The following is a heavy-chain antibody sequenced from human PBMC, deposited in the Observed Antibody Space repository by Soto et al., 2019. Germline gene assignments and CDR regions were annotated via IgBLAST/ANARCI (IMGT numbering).Heavy chain of an antibody. CDR3: ARAQPTYSSSYFDY. D-gene: IGHD3-22*01. CDR2: ISGRGDDT. CDR1: GFTFSSYA. J-gene: IGHJ4*02. V-gene: IGHV3-23*01. Sequence: EVQLLESGGDLVQPGGSLRLSCAASGFTFSSYAMSWVRQAPGKGLEWVSTISGRGDDTYYTDSVKGRFIISRDNSKNTLYVHMNSLRAEDTAVYYCARAQPTYSSSYFDYWGQGTLVTVSS.